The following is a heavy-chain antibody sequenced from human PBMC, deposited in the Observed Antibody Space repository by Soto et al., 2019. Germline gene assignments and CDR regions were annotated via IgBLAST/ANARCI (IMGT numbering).Heavy chain of an antibody. Sequence: PGEFLKISCKGSGYSFNNYWIGWVRQMPGKGLEWMGIIYPGDSDTRYSPSFQGQVTISADKSISTAYLQWSSLKASDTAMYYCARHGGAHYLSSGYHYALDYWGQGTPVTVSS. CDR1: GYSFNNYW. CDR2: IYPGDSDT. J-gene: IGHJ4*02. D-gene: IGHD3-22*01. CDR3: ARHGGAHYLSSGYHYALDY. V-gene: IGHV5-51*01.